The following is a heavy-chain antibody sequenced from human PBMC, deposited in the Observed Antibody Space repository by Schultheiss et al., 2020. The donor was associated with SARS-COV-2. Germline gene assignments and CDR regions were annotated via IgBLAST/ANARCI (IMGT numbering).Heavy chain of an antibody. J-gene: IGHJ4*02. CDR2: ISGSGGST. Sequence: GGSLRLSCAASGFTFSSYAMSWVRQAPGKGLEWVSAISGSGGSTYYADSVKGRFTISRDNSKNTLYLQMNSLKTEDTAVYYCTTDWQYQLLSAWRIDYWGQGTLVTVSS. D-gene: IGHD2-2*01. CDR1: GFTFSSYA. CDR3: TTDWQYQLLSAWRIDY. V-gene: IGHV3-23*01.